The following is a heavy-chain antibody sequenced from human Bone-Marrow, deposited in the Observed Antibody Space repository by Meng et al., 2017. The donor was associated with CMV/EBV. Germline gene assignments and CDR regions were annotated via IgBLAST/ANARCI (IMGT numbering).Heavy chain of an antibody. J-gene: IGHJ6*02. CDR1: GFTFSSYS. CDR2: ISSSSSYI. V-gene: IGHV3-21*01. D-gene: IGHD3-22*01. Sequence: GESLKISCAASGFTFSSYSMNWVRQAPGKGLEWVSSISSSSSYIYYADSVKGRFTISRDNAKNSLYLQMNSLRAEDTAVYYCAREFGGYSPYYYYGMDVWGQGTTVTVSS. CDR3: AREFGGYSPYYYYGMDV.